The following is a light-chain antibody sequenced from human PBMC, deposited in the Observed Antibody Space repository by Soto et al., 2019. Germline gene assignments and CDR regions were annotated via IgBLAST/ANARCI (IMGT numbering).Light chain of an antibody. J-gene: IGKJ1*01. CDR1: QSISSF. CDR2: AAS. Sequence: DIQMTQSPSSLSASVGDRVTITCRASQSISSFLTWYQQKAGKAPKLLIHAASSLQSGVPSRFSGSGSGTDFTLTISSLQPEDFASYYCQQSFSTPPTFGQGTKVDIK. CDR3: QQSFSTPPT. V-gene: IGKV1-39*01.